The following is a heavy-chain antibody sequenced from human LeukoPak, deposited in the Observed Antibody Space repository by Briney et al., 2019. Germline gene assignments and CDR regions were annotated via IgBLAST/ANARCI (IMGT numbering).Heavy chain of an antibody. D-gene: IGHD2-15*01. CDR1: GFTFSNYA. CDR2: ISGNGGST. CDR3: AKDVIAYCSAGSCGAFDY. Sequence: GGSLRLSCEVSGFTFSNYAMSWVRQAPGKGLEWVSVISGNGGSTYYADSVKGRFTISRDNSKNTLYLHMRSLRAEATAVYYCAKDVIAYCSAGSCGAFDYWGQGTPVTVSS. J-gene: IGHJ4*02. V-gene: IGHV3-23*01.